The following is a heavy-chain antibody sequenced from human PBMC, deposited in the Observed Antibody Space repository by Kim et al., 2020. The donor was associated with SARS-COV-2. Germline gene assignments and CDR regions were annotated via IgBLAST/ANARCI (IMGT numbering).Heavy chain of an antibody. Sequence: GGSLRLSCAASGFTFSSYAMSWVRQAPGKGLEWVSAISGSGGSTYYADSVKGRFTISRDNSKNTLYLQLNSLRAEDTAVYYCAKDRYSGYRGSYYYYYGMDVWGQGTTVTVSS. CDR1: GFTFSSYA. CDR3: AKDRYSGYRGSYYYYYGMDV. D-gene: IGHD5-12*01. J-gene: IGHJ6*02. V-gene: IGHV3-23*01. CDR2: ISGSGGST.